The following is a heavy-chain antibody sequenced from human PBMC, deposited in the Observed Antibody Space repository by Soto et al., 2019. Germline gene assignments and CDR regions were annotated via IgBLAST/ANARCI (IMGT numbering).Heavy chain of an antibody. Sequence: PVGSLRLSCAASGFTFSSYDMHWVRQATGKGLEWVSAIGTAGDTYYPGSVKGRFTISRENAKNSLYLQMNSLRAGDTAVYYCARDLARYYYDSSGPTYYYYGMDVWGQGTTVTVSS. V-gene: IGHV3-13*04. D-gene: IGHD3-22*01. J-gene: IGHJ6*02. CDR2: IGTAGDT. CDR3: ARDLARYYYDSSGPTYYYYGMDV. CDR1: GFTFSSYD.